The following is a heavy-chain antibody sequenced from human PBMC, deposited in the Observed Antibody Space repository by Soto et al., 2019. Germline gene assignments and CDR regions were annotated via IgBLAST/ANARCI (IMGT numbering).Heavy chain of an antibody. CDR2: IKQDGSEK. V-gene: IGHV3-7*05. D-gene: IGHD5-18*01. J-gene: IGHJ4*02. CDR3: ARVDDVDTAMVTDY. Sequence: VQLVESGGGLVQPGGSLRLSCAASGFTFSSYWMSWVRQAPGKGLEWVANIKQDGSEKYYVDSVKGRFTISRDNAKNSLYLQMNSLRAEDTAVYYCARVDDVDTAMVTDYWGQGTLVTVSS. CDR1: GFTFSSYW.